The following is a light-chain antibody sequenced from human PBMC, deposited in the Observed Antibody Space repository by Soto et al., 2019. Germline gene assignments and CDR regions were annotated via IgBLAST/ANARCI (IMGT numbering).Light chain of an antibody. V-gene: IGLV2-14*01. CDR3: SSYTSSSTLRV. CDR1: SSDVGGYDY. CDR2: EVS. J-gene: IGLJ2*01. Sequence: QSALTQPPSASGSPGRSVTISCTGTSSDVGGYDYVSWFQQHPGKAPKLIIYEVSNRPSGVSNRFSGSKSGNTASLTISGLQAEDEADYYCSSYTSSSTLRVFGGGTKLTVL.